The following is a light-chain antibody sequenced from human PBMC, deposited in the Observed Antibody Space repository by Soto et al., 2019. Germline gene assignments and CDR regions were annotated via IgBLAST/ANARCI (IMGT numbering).Light chain of an antibody. CDR2: DAS. CDR1: QSISSW. Sequence: DIQMTQSPSTLSASVGDRVTTTCRASQSISSWLAWYQQKPGKAPKLLIYDASSLESGVPSRFSGSGSGTEFTLTISSLQPDDFATYYCQQYYSFPWTFGQGTKVDIK. J-gene: IGKJ1*01. V-gene: IGKV1-5*01. CDR3: QQYYSFPWT.